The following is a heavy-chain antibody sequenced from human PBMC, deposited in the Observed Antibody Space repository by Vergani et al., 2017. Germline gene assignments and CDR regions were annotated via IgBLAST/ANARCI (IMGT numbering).Heavy chain of an antibody. CDR3: AKDSRYSSGPIDY. CDR2: ISGSGGST. D-gene: IGHD6-19*01. CDR1: GFTFSSYA. J-gene: IGHJ4*02. V-gene: IGHV3-23*01. Sequence: EVQLLESGGGLVQPGGSLRLSCAASGFTFSSYAMSWVRQAPGKGLEWVSAISGSGGSTYYADSVKGRFTISRENSKNTLYLQMNSLRAEDTAVYYCAKDSRYSSGPIDYWGQGTLVTVSS.